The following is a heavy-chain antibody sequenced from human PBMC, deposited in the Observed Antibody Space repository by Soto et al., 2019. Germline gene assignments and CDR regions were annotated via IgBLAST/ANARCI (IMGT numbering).Heavy chain of an antibody. J-gene: IGHJ3*02. CDR3: AKEMERVSCYDYAFDI. V-gene: IGHV3-23*01. CDR2: ISGSGGST. D-gene: IGHD2-2*01. Sequence: GGSLRLSCAASGFTFSSYAMSWVRQDPGKGLEWVSAISGSGGSTYYEDSVKGRFTISRDNSKNTLYLQMNSLRAEAPALYYFAKEMERVSCYDYAFDIWGQGTMVTVSS. CDR1: GFTFSSYA.